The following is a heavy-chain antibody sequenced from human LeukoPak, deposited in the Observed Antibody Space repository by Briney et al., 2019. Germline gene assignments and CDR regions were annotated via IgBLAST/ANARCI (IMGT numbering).Heavy chain of an antibody. D-gene: IGHD6-19*01. V-gene: IGHV3-13*01. J-gene: IGHJ4*02. CDR2: IGTAGDT. CDR1: GFTFSSYD. CDR3: ARAVGSYSSGWAFDY. Sequence: GGSLRLSCAASGFTFSSYDMHWVRHATGKGLEWVSAIGTAGDTYYPGSVKGRFTISRENAKNSLYLQMNSLRAGDTAVYYCARAVGSYSSGWAFDYWGQGTLVTVSS.